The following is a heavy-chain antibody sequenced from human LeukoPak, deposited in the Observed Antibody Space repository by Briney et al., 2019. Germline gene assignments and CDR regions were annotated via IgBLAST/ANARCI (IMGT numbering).Heavy chain of an antibody. Sequence: ASVKVSCKASGYTFTGYYMHWVRQAPGQGLEWMGWINPNSGGTNYAQKFQGRVTMTRDTSISTAYMELSRLRSDDTAVYYCARSPRRPYYDFWSGYSGSDAFDIWGQGTMVTVSS. CDR1: GYTFTGYY. CDR2: INPNSGGT. J-gene: IGHJ3*02. CDR3: ARSPRRPYYDFWSGYSGSDAFDI. V-gene: IGHV1-2*02. D-gene: IGHD3-3*01.